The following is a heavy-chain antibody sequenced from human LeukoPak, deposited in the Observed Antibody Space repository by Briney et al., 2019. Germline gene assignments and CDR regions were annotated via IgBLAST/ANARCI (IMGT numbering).Heavy chain of an antibody. J-gene: IGHJ3*02. Sequence: PSETLSLTCTVSGGSISSYYWSWIRQPPGKGLEWIGYIYNSGSTNYNPSPKSRVTISVDTSKNQYSLKMSSVTAADTAVYYCARDSGGPHSGFEIWGQGTMVTASS. CDR2: IYNSGST. V-gene: IGHV4-59*01. D-gene: IGHD1-26*01. CDR1: GGSISSYY. CDR3: ARDSGGPHSGFEI.